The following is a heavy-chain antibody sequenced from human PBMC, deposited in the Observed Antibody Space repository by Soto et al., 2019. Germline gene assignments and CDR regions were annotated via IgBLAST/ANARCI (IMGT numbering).Heavy chain of an antibody. CDR1: GFSFSNAW. CDR2: IKSITDGGTT. Sequence: SLRLSCAASGFSFSNAWMSWVRPAPGKGREWVGRIKSITDGGTTGYTAPAQGRFTISRDDSKNTLYLAMNSLKTEDTALYYCTTDSAHIGGAPNTYGLVVWGRGPTVAVSS. J-gene: IGHJ6*02. V-gene: IGHV3-15*01. D-gene: IGHD2-21*01. CDR3: TTDSAHIGGAPNTYGLVV.